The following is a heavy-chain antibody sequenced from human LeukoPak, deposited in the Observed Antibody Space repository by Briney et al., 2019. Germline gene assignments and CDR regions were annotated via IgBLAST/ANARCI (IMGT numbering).Heavy chain of an antibody. CDR3: AKDASYYDSSGYYSGYFDY. D-gene: IGHD3-22*01. V-gene: IGHV3-9*01. CDR1: GFTFDDYA. J-gene: IGHJ4*02. Sequence: GGSLRLSSAASGFTFDDYAMHWVRQAPGKGLEWVSGISWNSGSIGYADSVKGRFTISRDNAKNSLYLQMNSLRAEDTALYYCAKDASYYDSSGYYSGYFDYWGQGTLVTVSS. CDR2: ISWNSGSI.